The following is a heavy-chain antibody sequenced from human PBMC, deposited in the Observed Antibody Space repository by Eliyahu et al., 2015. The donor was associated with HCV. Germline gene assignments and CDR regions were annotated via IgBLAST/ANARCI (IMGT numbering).Heavy chain of an antibody. CDR2: IYPSGST. CDR1: GYSLSSGYY. J-gene: IGHJ5*02. V-gene: IGHV4-38-2*02. CDR3: ARDAKPLTGDRGDWFDP. D-gene: IGHD7-27*01. Sequence: QVQLQESGPGLVKPSETLSLTCAVSGYSLSSGYYWGWIRQPPGKGLXWIGSIYPSGSTYYNPSLKSRVTISVDTSKNQFSLKLSSVTAADTAVYYCARDAKPLTGDRGDWFDPWGQGTLVTVSS.